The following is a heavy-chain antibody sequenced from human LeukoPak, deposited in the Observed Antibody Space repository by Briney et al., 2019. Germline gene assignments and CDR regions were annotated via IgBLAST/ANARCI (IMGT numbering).Heavy chain of an antibody. CDR1: GGTFSSYS. Sequence: SVKVSCKASGGTFSSYSISWVRQAPGQGLEWMGRIIPMFGTTSYAQKFQGRVTITTDESTSTAYMELSSLRSEDTAVYYCARSLDYGTTLFDYWGQGTLVAVSS. CDR3: ARSLDYGTTLFDY. CDR2: IIPMFGTT. D-gene: IGHD4-17*01. V-gene: IGHV1-69*05. J-gene: IGHJ4*02.